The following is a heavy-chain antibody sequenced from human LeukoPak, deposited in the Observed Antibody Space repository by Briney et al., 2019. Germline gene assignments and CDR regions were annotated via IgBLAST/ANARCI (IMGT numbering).Heavy chain of an antibody. Sequence: GGSLTLSCAASGFTFSSYSMNWVRQAPGKGLEWVSSISSSSSYIYYADSVKGRFTISRDNAKNSLYLQMNSLRAEDTAVYYCARDRYCSGGSCYPLDYWGQGTLVTVSS. V-gene: IGHV3-21*01. D-gene: IGHD2-15*01. CDR1: GFTFSSYS. CDR3: ARDRYCSGGSCYPLDY. CDR2: ISSSSSYI. J-gene: IGHJ4*02.